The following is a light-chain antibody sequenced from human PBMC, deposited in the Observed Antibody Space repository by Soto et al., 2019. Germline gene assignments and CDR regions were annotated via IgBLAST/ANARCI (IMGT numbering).Light chain of an antibody. CDR2: EVA. CDR1: SSDVAGYHY. J-gene: IGLJ2*01. Sequence: QSALTQPASVSGSPGQSITISCTGTSSDVAGYHYVSWYQQHPGKAPKLIIYEVASRPSGISGRFSGSKSGNAAYLTISGLQTEDEADYYCCSYTTSSTLLFGGGTKLTVL. V-gene: IGLV2-14*01. CDR3: CSYTTSSTLL.